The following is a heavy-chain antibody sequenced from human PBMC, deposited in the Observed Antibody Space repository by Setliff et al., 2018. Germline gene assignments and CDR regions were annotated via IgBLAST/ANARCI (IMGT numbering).Heavy chain of an antibody. Sequence: SETLSLTCTVSGGSISSGTYYWNWVRQHPGKGLEWIGNIYNSGNTHYNPSLKSRVTISVDTSKNQLSLKLSSVTAADTAVYYCARSMGDYGDYIENAFDIWGQGAMVTVSS. CDR1: GGSISSGTYY. CDR3: ARSMGDYGDYIENAFDI. D-gene: IGHD4-17*01. V-gene: IGHV4-31*03. J-gene: IGHJ3*02. CDR2: IYNSGNT.